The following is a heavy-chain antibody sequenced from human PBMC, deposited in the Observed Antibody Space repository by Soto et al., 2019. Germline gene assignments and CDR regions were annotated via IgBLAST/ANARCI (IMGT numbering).Heavy chain of an antibody. CDR1: GYTFTSYD. CDR2: MNPNSGNT. D-gene: IGHD3-22*01. CDR3: ARGFYYYDSRDPTNWFDP. J-gene: IGHJ5*02. Sequence: ASVKVSCKASGYTFTSYDINWVRQATGQGLEWMGWMNPNSGNTGYAQKFQGRVTMTRNTSISTAYMELSSLRSEDTAVYYCARGFYYYDSRDPTNWFDPWGQGTLVTVSS. V-gene: IGHV1-8*01.